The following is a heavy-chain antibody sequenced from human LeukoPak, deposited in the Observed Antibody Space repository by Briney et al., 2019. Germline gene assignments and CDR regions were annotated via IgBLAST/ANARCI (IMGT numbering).Heavy chain of an antibody. CDR1: GYTFTGYY. CDR2: INPNSGGT. V-gene: IGHV1-2*02. Sequence: GGSVKPSCKASGYTFTGYYMNWVGQAPGQGHEWMGWINPNSGGTNYAQKFQGRVTMTRDTSISTAYMELSRLRADDTAVYYCARSYDSSGYYFEGDWFDPWGQGTLVTVSS. J-gene: IGHJ5*02. D-gene: IGHD3-22*01. CDR3: ARSYDSSGYYFEGDWFDP.